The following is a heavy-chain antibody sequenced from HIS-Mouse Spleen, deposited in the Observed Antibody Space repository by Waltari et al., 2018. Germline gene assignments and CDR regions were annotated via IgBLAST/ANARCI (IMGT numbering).Heavy chain of an antibody. D-gene: IGHD6-13*01. V-gene: IGHV3-53*01. CDR2: IYGGGST. CDR1: GFTVSSNS. CDR3: ARGGLAAAGWYFDL. J-gene: IGHJ2*01. Sequence: EVQLVESGGGLIQPGGSLRLSCAASGFTVSSNSMSWVRHAPGKGRGVVQGIYGGGSTYDVDSVKGRVTSSIDNSKNTLYLQMNSLRAEDTAVYYCARGGLAAAGWYFDLWGRGTLVTVSS.